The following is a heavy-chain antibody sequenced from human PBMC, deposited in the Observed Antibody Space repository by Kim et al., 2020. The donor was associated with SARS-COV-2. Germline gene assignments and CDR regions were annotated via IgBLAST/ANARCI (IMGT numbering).Heavy chain of an antibody. D-gene: IGHD6-19*01. V-gene: IGHV3-48*02. Sequence: STIYYADSVKGRFTISRDNAKNSLYLQMNSLRDEDTAVYYCARDEYSSDAWGQGTLVTVSS. J-gene: IGHJ4*02. CDR2: STI. CDR3: ARDEYSSDA.